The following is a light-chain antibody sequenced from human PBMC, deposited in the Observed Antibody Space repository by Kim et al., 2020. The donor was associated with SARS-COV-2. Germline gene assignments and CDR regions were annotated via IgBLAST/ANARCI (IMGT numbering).Light chain of an antibody. J-gene: IGKJ1*01. CDR3: QKYDSAPWT. Sequence: DIQMTQSPSSLSASVGDEVTITCRASQGISNYLAWYQQKPGKAPKLLIYATSTLQSGVPSRFRGSRSGTDFTLTITRLQPEDVATYYCQKYDSAPWTFGQGTKVDIK. V-gene: IGKV1-27*01. CDR2: ATS. CDR1: QGISNY.